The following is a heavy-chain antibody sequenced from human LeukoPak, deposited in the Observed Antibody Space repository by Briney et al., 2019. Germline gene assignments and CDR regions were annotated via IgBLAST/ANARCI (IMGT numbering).Heavy chain of an antibody. CDR1: GFTFSSYA. D-gene: IGHD6-13*01. CDR3: AKDRGDSSSWYGGDWFDP. J-gene: IGHJ5*02. V-gene: IGHV3-30-3*01. CDR2: ISYDGSNK. Sequence: GRSPRLSCAASGFTFSSYAMHWVRQAPGKGLEWVAVISYDGSNKYYADSVKGRFTISRDNSKNTLYLQMNSLRAEDTAVYYCAKDRGDSSSWYGGDWFDPWGQGTLVTVSS.